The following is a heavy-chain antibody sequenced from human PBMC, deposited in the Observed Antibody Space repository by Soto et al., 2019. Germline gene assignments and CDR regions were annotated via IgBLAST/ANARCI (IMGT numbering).Heavy chain of an antibody. CDR2: IKQGGSEI. J-gene: IGHJ4*02. Sequence: LRLSCAASGFTFSRYWMTWVCQAPGKGLEWVANIKQGGSEIYYVDSVKGRFTISRDNAENSLYLQMNSLRAEDTAVYYCARDPVCSGGSCYDYWGQGTLVTVSS. CDR1: GFTFSRYW. V-gene: IGHV3-7*01. D-gene: IGHD2-15*01. CDR3: ARDPVCSGGSCYDY.